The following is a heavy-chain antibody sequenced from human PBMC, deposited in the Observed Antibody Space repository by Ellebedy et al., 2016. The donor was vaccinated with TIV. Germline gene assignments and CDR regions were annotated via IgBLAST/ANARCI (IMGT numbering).Heavy chain of an antibody. V-gene: IGHV3-48*01. D-gene: IGHD3-10*01. CDR3: ARDRRAFRVSMDV. J-gene: IGHJ6*02. CDR1: GFTLSYYT. Sequence: PGGSLRLSCAASGFTLSYYTLNWVRQAPGKGLEWLAYISTGTGRSTIYYADSVKGRFTISRDDAKNSVFLQMDSLRGEDTAVYYCARDRRAFRVSMDVWGQGTTVTVSS. CDR2: ISTGTGRSTI.